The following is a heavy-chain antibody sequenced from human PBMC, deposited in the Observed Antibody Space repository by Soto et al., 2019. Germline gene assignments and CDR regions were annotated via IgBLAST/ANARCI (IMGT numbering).Heavy chain of an antibody. CDR1: GGTFSSYA. CDR2: IIPISGTA. D-gene: IGHD1-26*01. CDR3: ARVVGATYYFDY. J-gene: IGHJ4*02. Sequence: SSVKVSCKASGGTFSSYAISWVRQAPGQGLEWLGGIIPISGTANYAQKFQGRVTITADRSTSTAYMELSSLRSEDTAVYYGARVVGATYYFDYWGQGTLVTVSS. V-gene: IGHV1-69*06.